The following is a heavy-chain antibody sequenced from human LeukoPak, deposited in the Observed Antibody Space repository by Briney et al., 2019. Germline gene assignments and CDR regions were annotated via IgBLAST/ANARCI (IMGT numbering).Heavy chain of an antibody. CDR2: IRNDGSNK. V-gene: IGHV3-30*02. CDR3: AKDRYYDSSGYLFDY. J-gene: IGHJ4*02. CDR1: GFTFSSNG. Sequence: GGSLRLSCVASGFTFSSNGMHWVRQAPGKGLEWVAFIRNDGSNKYYVDSVKGRFTIYRDNSKNTLYPQMNSLRAEDTAVYYCAKDRYYDSSGYLFDYWGQGTLVTVSS. D-gene: IGHD3-22*01.